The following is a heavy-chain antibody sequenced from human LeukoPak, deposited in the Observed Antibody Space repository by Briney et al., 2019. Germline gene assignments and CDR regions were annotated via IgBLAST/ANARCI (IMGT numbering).Heavy chain of an antibody. CDR1: GFTFRNYW. CDR3: AKALREGSYP. J-gene: IGHJ5*02. Sequence: PGGSLRLSCAASGFTFRNYWMGWVRQAPGKGLEWVANTKPDGSAEYYADSVRGRFTTSRDNANNFLYLQMNSLRAEDTAVYYCAKALREGSYPWGQGTLVTVSS. V-gene: IGHV3-7*03. D-gene: IGHD3-10*01. CDR2: TKPDGSAE.